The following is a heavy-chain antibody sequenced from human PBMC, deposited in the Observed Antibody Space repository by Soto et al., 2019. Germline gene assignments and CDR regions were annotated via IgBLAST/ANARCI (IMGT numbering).Heavy chain of an antibody. D-gene: IGHD6-13*01. Sequence: PSETLSLPCGISCGSFGGYYWTWIRQPPGKGLEWIGEVNYSGRPNYNPSLQSRVTVSLDMTNNSFYLTLNSVTVADTAFYYCTRGGGPSSSCFWFDSWGKGPLVTVSS. CDR2: VNYSGRP. V-gene: IGHV4-34*01. CDR1: CGSFGGYY. CDR3: TRGGGPSSSCFWFDS. J-gene: IGHJ5*01.